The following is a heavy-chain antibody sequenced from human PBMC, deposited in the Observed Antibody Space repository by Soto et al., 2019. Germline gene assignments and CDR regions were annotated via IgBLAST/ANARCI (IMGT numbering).Heavy chain of an antibody. V-gene: IGHV3-30-3*01. CDR3: ARGIVGATEVGVDY. Sequence: QVQLVEYGGGVVQPGRSLRLSCAASGFTFNSYAMHWVRQAPGKGLEWVAIISDDGSNKHYADSVKGRFTISRDHSENTLYLQMNSLRAEDTAMYYCARGIVGATEVGVDYWGQGTLVTVSS. D-gene: IGHD1-26*01. CDR1: GFTFNSYA. J-gene: IGHJ4*02. CDR2: ISDDGSNK.